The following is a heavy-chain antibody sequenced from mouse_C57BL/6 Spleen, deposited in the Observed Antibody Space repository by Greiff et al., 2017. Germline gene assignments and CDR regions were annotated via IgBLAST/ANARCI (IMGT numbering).Heavy chain of an antibody. D-gene: IGHD1-1*01. V-gene: IGHV1-7*01. CDR1: GYTFTSYW. Sequence: VQLQQSGAELAKPGASVKLSCKASGYTFTSYWMHWVKQRPGQGLEWIGYINPSSGYTKYNQKFKDKATLTADKSSSTAYMQLSSLTYEDSAVYSCARALITTVVGGYFDVWGTGTTLTVSS. CDR3: ARALITTVVGGYFDV. CDR2: INPSSGYT. J-gene: IGHJ1*03.